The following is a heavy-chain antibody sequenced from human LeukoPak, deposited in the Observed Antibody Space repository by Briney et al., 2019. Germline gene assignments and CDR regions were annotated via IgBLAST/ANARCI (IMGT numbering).Heavy chain of an antibody. CDR1: GFTFSSYW. CDR3: AKKGQADDDGKPD. V-gene: IGHV3-7*03. D-gene: IGHD1-1*01. J-gene: IGHJ4*02. CDR2: IKGDGSQK. Sequence: PGRSLRLSCAASGFTFSSYWMSWVRQAPGKGPEWVANIKGDGSQKYYVDSVKGRFTISRDNAKNSLYLQMNNLRVDDTAVYYCAKKGQADDDGKPDWGQGTLVTVSS.